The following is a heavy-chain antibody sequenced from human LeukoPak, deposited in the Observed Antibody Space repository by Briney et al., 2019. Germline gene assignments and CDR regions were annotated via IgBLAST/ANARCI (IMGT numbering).Heavy chain of an antibody. J-gene: IGHJ6*02. CDR3: AKGAGWFPWSYGSGMDSMDV. D-gene: IGHD3-10*01. Sequence: PGGSLRLSCAASGFTFSSYGMHWVRQAPGKGLEWVAVISYDGSNKYYADSVKGRITISKDNSKNTLYLQMNSLRAEDTAVYYCAKGAGWFPWSYGSGMDSMDVWGQGTTVTVSS. CDR1: GFTFSSYG. V-gene: IGHV3-30*18. CDR2: ISYDGSNK.